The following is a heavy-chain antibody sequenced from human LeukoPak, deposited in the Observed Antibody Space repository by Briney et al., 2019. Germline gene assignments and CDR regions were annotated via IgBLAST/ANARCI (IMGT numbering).Heavy chain of an antibody. CDR2: INPNSGGS. V-gene: IGHV1-2*02. CDR3: ASYSDYGGNLPLGY. J-gene: IGHJ4*02. D-gene: IGHD4-23*01. Sequence: ASVKVSCKASGYTFTGYYMHWVRQAPGQGLEWMGWINPNSGGSNYAQKFQGRVTMTRDTSISTAYMELSRPRSDDTAVYYCASYSDYGGNLPLGYWGQGTLVTVSS. CDR1: GYTFTGYY.